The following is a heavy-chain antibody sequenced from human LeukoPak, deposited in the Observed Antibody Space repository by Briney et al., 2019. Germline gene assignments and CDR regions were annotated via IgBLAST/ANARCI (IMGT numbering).Heavy chain of an antibody. D-gene: IGHD3-10*01. CDR2: IYHSGST. V-gene: IGHV4-4*02. Sequence: PSGTLSLTCAVSGGSISSSNWWSWVRQPPGKGLEWIGEIYHSGSTNYNPSLKSRVTISVDKSKNQFSLKLSSVTAADTAVYYCARRTVRGVWVLLSPYGMDVWGKGTTVTVSS. CDR1: GGSISSSNW. CDR3: ARRTVRGVWVLLSPYGMDV. J-gene: IGHJ6*04.